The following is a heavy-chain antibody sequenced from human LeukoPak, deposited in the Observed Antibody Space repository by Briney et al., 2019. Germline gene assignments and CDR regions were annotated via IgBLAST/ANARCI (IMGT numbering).Heavy chain of an antibody. CDR1: GFTFSSYA. J-gene: IGHJ4*02. Sequence: GGSLRLSCAASGFTFSSYAMSWARQAPGKGLEWVSGVSGSGGSTYYADSVKGRFTISRDNSKNTLYLQMNSLRAEDTAVYHCAKDLDIVATITGNWGQGTLVTVSS. V-gene: IGHV3-23*01. CDR2: VSGSGGST. CDR3: AKDLDIVATITGN. D-gene: IGHD5-12*01.